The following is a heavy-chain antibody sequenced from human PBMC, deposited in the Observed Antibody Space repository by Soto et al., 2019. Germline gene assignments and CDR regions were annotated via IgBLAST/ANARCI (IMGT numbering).Heavy chain of an antibody. CDR1: GDSLSSYF. V-gene: IGHV4-59*01. Sequence: SETLSLTCTVSGDSLSSYFWGWVRQPPGKGLEWIGNIHYNGNTKYSPSLKSRVTMSVDTSKNHFSLKLISVTTADTAVYFCAREGNLGRWIQPLDSWGQGTLVTVSS. D-gene: IGHD2-2*03. J-gene: IGHJ4*02. CDR2: IHYNGNT. CDR3: AREGNLGRWIQPLDS.